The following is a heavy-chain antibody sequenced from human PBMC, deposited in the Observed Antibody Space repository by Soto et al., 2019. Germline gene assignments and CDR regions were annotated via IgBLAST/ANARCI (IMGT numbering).Heavy chain of an antibody. CDR1: GYSFTSYW. Sequence: PGESLKISCKGSGYSFTSYWISWVRQMLGKGLEWMGRIDPSDSYTNYSPSFQGHVTISADKSISTAYLQWSSLKASDTAMYYCAIRLRGYSYGYTGGMDVWGQGTTVTVSS. CDR3: AIRLRGYSYGYTGGMDV. J-gene: IGHJ6*02. CDR2: IDPSDSYT. D-gene: IGHD5-18*01. V-gene: IGHV5-10-1*01.